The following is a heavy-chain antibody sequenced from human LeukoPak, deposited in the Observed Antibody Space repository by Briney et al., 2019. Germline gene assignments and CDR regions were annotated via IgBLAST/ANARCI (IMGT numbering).Heavy chain of an antibody. CDR2: INPNSGGT. V-gene: IGHV1-2*02. D-gene: IGHD6-13*01. CDR3: ARGARISYSWFLY. J-gene: IGHJ4*02. CDR1: GYTFTDYY. Sequence: ASVKVSCKTSGYTFTDYYPHRVRQAPGQGLEWMGWINPNSGGTNYAQKFQGRVTMTRDTSISTAYMELSRLRSDDTAVYYCARGARISYSWFLYWGQGTLVTVSS.